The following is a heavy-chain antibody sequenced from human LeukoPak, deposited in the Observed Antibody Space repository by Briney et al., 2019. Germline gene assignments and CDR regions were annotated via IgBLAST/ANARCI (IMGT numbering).Heavy chain of an antibody. CDR3: ARGANWGSPDY. D-gene: IGHD7-27*01. CDR1: GGSISSDY. V-gene: IGHV4-59*01. J-gene: IGHJ4*02. CDR2: IYYSGTT. Sequence: SETLSLTCTVSGGSISSDYWSWIRQSPGKGLEWIGYIYYSGTTTYNPSLKIRVTISLDTSKNQFSLKLSSVTAADTAVYYCARGANWGSPDYWGQGTLVTVSS.